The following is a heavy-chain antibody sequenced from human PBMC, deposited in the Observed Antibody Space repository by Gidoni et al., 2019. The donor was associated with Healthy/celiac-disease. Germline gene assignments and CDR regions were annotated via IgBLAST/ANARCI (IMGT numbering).Heavy chain of an antibody. CDR1: GFTFSSYG. Sequence: QVQLVESGGGVVQPGRSLRLSCAASGFTFSSYGMHWVRQAPGKGLEWVAVISYDGSNKYYADSVKGRFTISRDNSKNTLYLQMNSLRAEDTAVYYCAKDYYDSSGSPLLHWGQGTLVTVSS. J-gene: IGHJ1*01. V-gene: IGHV3-30*18. D-gene: IGHD3-22*01. CDR3: AKDYYDSSGSPLLH. CDR2: ISYDGSNK.